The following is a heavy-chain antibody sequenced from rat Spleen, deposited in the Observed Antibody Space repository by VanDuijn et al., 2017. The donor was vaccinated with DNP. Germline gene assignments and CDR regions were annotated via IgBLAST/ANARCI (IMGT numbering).Heavy chain of an antibody. D-gene: IGHD1-2*01. Sequence: EVQLVESGGGLVQPGKSLKLSCAASGFTFSDYYMAWVRQAPTKGLEWVATVSYDGITTYYRDSVKGRFTISRDNAKSTLYLQMDSLRSEDTATYYCTTDPSYYSSPFAYWGQGTLVTVSS. CDR2: VSYDGITT. CDR3: TTDPSYYSSPFAY. V-gene: IGHV5-20*01. J-gene: IGHJ3*01. CDR1: GFTFSDYY.